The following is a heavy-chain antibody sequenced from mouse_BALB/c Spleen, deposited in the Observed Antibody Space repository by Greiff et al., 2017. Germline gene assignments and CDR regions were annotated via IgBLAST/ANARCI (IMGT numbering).Heavy chain of an antibody. J-gene: IGHJ1*01. Sequence: VQLKESGPGLVKPSQSLSLTCTVTGYSITSDYAWNLIRQFPGNKLEWMGYISYSGSTSYNPSLKSRISITRDTSKNQFFLQLNSVTTEDTATYYCARSITTVVAPPWYFDVWGAGTTVTVSS. CDR1: GYSITSDYA. CDR2: ISYSGST. D-gene: IGHD1-1*01. V-gene: IGHV3-2*02. CDR3: ARSITTVVAPPWYFDV.